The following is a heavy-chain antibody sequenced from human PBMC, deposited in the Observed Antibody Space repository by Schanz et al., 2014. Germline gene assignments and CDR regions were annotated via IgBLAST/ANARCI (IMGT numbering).Heavy chain of an antibody. J-gene: IGHJ5*02. Sequence: QLQLQESGPGLVKPSETLSLTCTVSGGSISSSSYFWGWIRQPPGKGLEWIGSIYNSGSTYYNPSRKRRVTISGDTSKTQFPLKLGSVTAADTAMYYCGRHPHYYGSGSGFDPWGQGTLVTVSS. CDR1: GGSISSSSYF. CDR3: GRHPHYYGSGSGFDP. D-gene: IGHD3-10*01. V-gene: IGHV4-39*01. CDR2: IYNSGST.